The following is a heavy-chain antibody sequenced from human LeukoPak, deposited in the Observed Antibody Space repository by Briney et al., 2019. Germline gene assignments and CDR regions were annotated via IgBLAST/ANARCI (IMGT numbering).Heavy chain of an antibody. CDR1: GFTFSSYA. D-gene: IGHD3-22*01. CDR2: ISGSGGST. CDR3: AKPDYYDSSGYAN. Sequence: GGSLRLSCAAPGFTFSSYAMSWVRQAPGKGLEWVSAISGSGGSTYYADSVKGRFTISRDNSKNTLYLQMNSLRAEDTAVYYCAKPDYYDSSGYANWGQGTLVTVSS. J-gene: IGHJ4*02. V-gene: IGHV3-23*01.